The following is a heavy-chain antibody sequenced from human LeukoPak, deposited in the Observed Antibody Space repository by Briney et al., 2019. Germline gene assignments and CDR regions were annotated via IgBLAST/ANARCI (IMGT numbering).Heavy chain of an antibody. CDR3: ARMSSYCDY. J-gene: IGHJ4*02. CDR1: GFTFSSHH. Sequence: PGGSLRLSCVASGFTFSSHHKNWVRQTPGKGLESVATIKPDGSEKYYVDSVKGRFTISRDNAKSSLYLQMNSLRAEDTGVYFCARMSSYCDYWGQGTLVTVSS. CDR2: IKPDGSEK. D-gene: IGHD2-2*01. V-gene: IGHV3-7*01.